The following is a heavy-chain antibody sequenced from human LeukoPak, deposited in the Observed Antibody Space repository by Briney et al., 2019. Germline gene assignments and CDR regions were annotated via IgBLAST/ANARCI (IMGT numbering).Heavy chain of an antibody. V-gene: IGHV3-53*01. Sequence: PGGSLRLSCAASGFTVSSNYMSWVRQAPGKGLEWVSVIYSGGSTYYADSVKGRFTISRHNSKNTLSLQLRSLRAEDTAVYYCAKDLSYTSGASDHWGQGTLVTVSS. J-gene: IGHJ4*02. CDR2: IYSGGST. D-gene: IGHD6-19*01. CDR1: GFTVSSNY. CDR3: AKDLSYTSGASDH.